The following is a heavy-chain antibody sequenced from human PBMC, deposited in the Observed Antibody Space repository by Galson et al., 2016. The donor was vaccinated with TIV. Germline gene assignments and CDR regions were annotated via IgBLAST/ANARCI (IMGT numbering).Heavy chain of an antibody. CDR3: ARTIYSSTSRSAGYFDP. CDR2: INPNSGGT. D-gene: IGHD2-2*01. Sequence: SCKASGYTFTDYYLHWVRQAPGQGLDLIGWINPNSGGTKYTQKFQGRVTMTRDTSISTVYMELNILKSDDTALYYCARTIYSSTSRSAGYFDPWGRGTMVTVSS. CDR1: GYTFTDYY. J-gene: IGHJ5*02. V-gene: IGHV1-2*02.